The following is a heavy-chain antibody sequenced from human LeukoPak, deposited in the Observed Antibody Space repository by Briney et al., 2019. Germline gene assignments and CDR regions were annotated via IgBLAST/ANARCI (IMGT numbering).Heavy chain of an antibody. CDR2: ITGSGGNT. Sequence: GGSLRLPCAASGFTFSNYAMSWVRQAPGKGLEWVSAITGSGGNTYYADSVKGRFTISRDNSKNTVFLQMSSLRAEDTAVYYCAKWGDYDVLTGYYVSDYWGQGTLVTVSS. D-gene: IGHD3-9*01. V-gene: IGHV3-23*01. CDR1: GFTFSNYA. CDR3: AKWGDYDVLTGYYVSDY. J-gene: IGHJ4*02.